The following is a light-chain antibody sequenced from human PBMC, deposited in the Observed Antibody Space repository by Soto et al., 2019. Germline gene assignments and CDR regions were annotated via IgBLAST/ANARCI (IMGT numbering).Light chain of an antibody. CDR2: DSS. V-gene: IGKV3-11*01. Sequence: EIELTQSPATLSLSLGETATLSCRASQNVDNFLAWYQQKPGQPPRLLIFDSSNRPTGVPVRFSGSGSGTVFSLTVGSLEPADSLVYYCPQRKNWPPFTFGQGTRLEIK. J-gene: IGKJ5*01. CDR3: PQRKNWPPFT. CDR1: QNVDNF.